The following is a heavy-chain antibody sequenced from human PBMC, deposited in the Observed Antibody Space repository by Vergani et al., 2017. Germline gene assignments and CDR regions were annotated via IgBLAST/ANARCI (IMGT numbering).Heavy chain of an antibody. CDR3: AKDSSPPYYYYFWSGYYTYFDY. CDR1: GFTVSSNY. Sequence: EVQLVETGGGLIQPGGSLRLSCAASGFTVSSNYMSWVRQAPGKGLEWVSVIYSGGSTYYADSVKGRFTISRDNSKNTLYLQMNSLRAEDTAVYYCAKDSSPPYYYYFWSGYYTYFDYWGQGTLVTVSS. CDR2: IYSGGST. V-gene: IGHV3-53*02. J-gene: IGHJ4*02. D-gene: IGHD3-3*01.